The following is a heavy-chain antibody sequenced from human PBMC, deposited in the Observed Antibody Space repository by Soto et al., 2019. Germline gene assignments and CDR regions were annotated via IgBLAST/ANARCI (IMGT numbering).Heavy chain of an antibody. CDR1: GYTFTGYY. D-gene: IGHD6-6*01. CDR3: ARSLSTIGARPDY. V-gene: IGHV1-2*02. Sequence: QVQLVQSGAEVKEPGASVRVSCKTSGYTFTGYYIHWVRQAPGQGLEWMGWINPNSGDANYAQKFQGRVTMTRDTSTAYMELSTLRSDDTAVYYCARSLSTIGARPDYWGQGTLVTVSS. CDR2: INPNSGDA. J-gene: IGHJ4*02.